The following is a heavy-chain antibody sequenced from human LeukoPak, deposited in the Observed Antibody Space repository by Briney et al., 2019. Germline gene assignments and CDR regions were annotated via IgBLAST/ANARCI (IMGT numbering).Heavy chain of an antibody. CDR1: GFTFSSYS. CDR2: ISRAGGYV. D-gene: IGHD3-10*01. J-gene: IGHJ6*03. Sequence: GGSLRLSCAASGFTFSSYSMNWVRQAAGKGLEWVSSISRAGGYVYYADSVKGRFTISRDNAKNSLYLQMNSLRAEDTAVYYCARKAVSSDDYFYMDVWGKGTTVIVSS. CDR3: ARKAVSSDDYFYMDV. V-gene: IGHV3-21*01.